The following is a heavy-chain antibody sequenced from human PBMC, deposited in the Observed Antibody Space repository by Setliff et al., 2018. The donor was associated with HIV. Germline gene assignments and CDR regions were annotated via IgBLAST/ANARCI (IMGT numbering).Heavy chain of an antibody. CDR2: MHHSGST. J-gene: IGHJ4*02. CDR1: GDSITSNSYY. V-gene: IGHV4-39*01. CDR3: ASSPIITNGYYFDY. Sequence: SETLSLTCTVSGDSITSNSYYWGWIRQSPGKGLEWIGTMHHSGSTYYNPSLKSRVTISVDTSKNQFSLKLSSVTAADTAVYYCASSPIITNGYYFDYWGPGTLVTVSS. D-gene: IGHD2-8*01.